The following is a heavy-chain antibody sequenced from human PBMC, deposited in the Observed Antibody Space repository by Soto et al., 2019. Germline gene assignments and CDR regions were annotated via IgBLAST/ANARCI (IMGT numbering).Heavy chain of an antibody. V-gene: IGHV4-59*01. Sequence: SETLSLTCFISGGSFSNDYWTWIRQSPGKGLEWIGYIFHSGITDYNPSVKSRVTISIDKSRNLFSLNLTSVTAADTAVYYCARDRYFYDSRGYYRTLDSWGQGTLVTVPQ. CDR2: IFHSGIT. D-gene: IGHD3-22*01. CDR3: ARDRYFYDSRGYYRTLDS. J-gene: IGHJ5*01. CDR1: GGSFSNDY.